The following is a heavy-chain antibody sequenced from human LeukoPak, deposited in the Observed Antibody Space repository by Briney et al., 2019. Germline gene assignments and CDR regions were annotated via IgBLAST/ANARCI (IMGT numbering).Heavy chain of an antibody. V-gene: IGHV4-61*02. CDR3: ARRGKNYDFGLYYFDY. CDR1: GGSISSGSYY. CDR2: IYTSGST. D-gene: IGHD3-3*01. J-gene: IGHJ4*02. Sequence: SETLSLTCTVSGGSISSGSYYWSWIRQPAGKGLEWIGRIYTSGSTNYNPSLKSRVTISVDTSKNQFSLRLSSVTAADTAVYYCARRGKNYDFGLYYFDYWGQGTLVTVSS.